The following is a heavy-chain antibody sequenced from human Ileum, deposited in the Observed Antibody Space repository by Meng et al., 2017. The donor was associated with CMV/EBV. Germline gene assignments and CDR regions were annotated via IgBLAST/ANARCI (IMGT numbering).Heavy chain of an antibody. D-gene: IGHD1-1*01. CDR2: ISDNGDST. CDR3: TAGTGRTDCDY. V-gene: IGHV3-23*01. Sequence: QLLGSGGGSLRPGGSLRLSCAGYVFTFSSHPMIWVRQAPGKGLDCVSGISDNGDSTYYADSVKGRFTISRDDSKNTLYLQMNSLKAEDTGVYYCTAGTGRTDCDYWGQGTLVTVSS. CDR1: VFTFSSHP. J-gene: IGHJ4*02.